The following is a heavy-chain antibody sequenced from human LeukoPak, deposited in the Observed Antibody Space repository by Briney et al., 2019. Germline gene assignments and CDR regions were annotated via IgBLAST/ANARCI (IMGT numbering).Heavy chain of an antibody. CDR1: GDSVSSNSAA. V-gene: IGHV6-1*01. J-gene: IGHJ6*02. D-gene: IGHD3-22*01. CDR3: ARSTYYYDSSGYYYVGRDYYYYGMDV. Sequence: SQTLSLTCAISGDSVSSNSAAWNWIRQSPSRGLEWLGRTYYRSKWYNDYAVSVKSRITINPDTSKNQFSLQLNSVTPEDTAVYYCARSTYYYDSSGYYYVGRDYYYYGMDVWGQGTLVTVSS. CDR2: TYYRSKWYN.